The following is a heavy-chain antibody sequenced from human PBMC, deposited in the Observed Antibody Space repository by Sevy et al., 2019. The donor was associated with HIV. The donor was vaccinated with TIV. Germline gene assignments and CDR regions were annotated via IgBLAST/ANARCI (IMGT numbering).Heavy chain of an antibody. D-gene: IGHD2-15*01. CDR1: GYTFTSYG. CDR3: AGQIVYCSGGSCYSLYGMDV. CDR2: ISAYNGNT. J-gene: IGHJ6*02. Sequence: ASVKVSCKASGYTFTSYGISWVRQAPGQGLEWMGWISAYNGNTNYAQKLQGRVTMTTDTSTSTAYMELRSLRSDDTAVYYCAGQIVYCSGGSCYSLYGMDVWGQGTTVTVSS. V-gene: IGHV1-18*01.